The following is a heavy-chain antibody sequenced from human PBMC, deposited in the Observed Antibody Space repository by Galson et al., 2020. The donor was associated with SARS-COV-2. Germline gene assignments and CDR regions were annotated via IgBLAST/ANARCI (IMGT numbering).Heavy chain of an antibody. V-gene: IGHV4-31*11. CDR1: GGSISSSGYY. CDR3: ARDRRRGYDS. D-gene: IGHD3-22*01. CDR2: MFYSGST. Sequence: ASETLSLTCAVSGGSISSSGYYLSWIRQRPGKGRVWIGYMFYSGSTYYNPTLNGPAAISVDTSKNQFSLEVTSVTAADTAVYYCARDRRRGYDSWGQGTLVTVS. J-gene: IGHJ4*02.